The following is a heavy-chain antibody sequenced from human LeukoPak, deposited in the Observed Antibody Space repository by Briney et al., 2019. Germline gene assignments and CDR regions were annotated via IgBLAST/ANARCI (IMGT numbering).Heavy chain of an antibody. J-gene: IGHJ4*02. V-gene: IGHV3-30*02. Sequence: GGSLRLSCAASGFTFSSYGMHWVRQAPGKGLEWVAFIRYDGSNKYYADSVKGRFTISRDNSKNTLYLQMNSLRAEDTAVYYCANSKGEYSYGHPYYFDYWGQGTLVTVSS. CDR2: IRYDGSNK. CDR1: GFTFSSYG. CDR3: ANSKGEYSYGHPYYFDY. D-gene: IGHD5-18*01.